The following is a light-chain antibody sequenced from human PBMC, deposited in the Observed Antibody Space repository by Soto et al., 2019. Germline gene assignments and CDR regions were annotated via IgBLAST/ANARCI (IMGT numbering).Light chain of an antibody. CDR1: QSISSW. V-gene: IGKV1-5*03. Sequence: DIQMTQSPSTLSASVGDRVTITCRASQSISSWLAWYQQKPGKTPKLLIYKASSLESGVPSRFSGSGSGTEFTLTISSLQPDDFATYYCQQYNSYLLTFGGGTKVEIK. CDR3: QQYNSYLLT. CDR2: KAS. J-gene: IGKJ4*01.